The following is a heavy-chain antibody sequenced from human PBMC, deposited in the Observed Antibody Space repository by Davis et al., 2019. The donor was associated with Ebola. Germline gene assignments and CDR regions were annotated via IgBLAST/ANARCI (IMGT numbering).Heavy chain of an antibody. Sequence: GESLKISCAASGFTFSSYSMNWVRQAPGKGLEWVSSISSSSSYIYYADSVKGRFAISRDNGKNSLYLQMNSLRAEDTDVYYCARGRASSSWYRWFDPWGQGTLVTVSS. J-gene: IGHJ5*02. CDR2: ISSSSSYI. CDR1: GFTFSSYS. CDR3: ARGRASSSWYRWFDP. V-gene: IGHV3-21*01. D-gene: IGHD6-13*01.